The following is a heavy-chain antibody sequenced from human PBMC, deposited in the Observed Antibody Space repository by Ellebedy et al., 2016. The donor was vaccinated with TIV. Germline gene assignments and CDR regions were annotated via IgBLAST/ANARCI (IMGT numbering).Heavy chain of an antibody. V-gene: IGHV3-23*01. CDR2: LNANGVVI. CDR1: GFTFSSYA. CDR3: ASSRYHYYVGNTIFAY. Sequence: GESLKISCAASGFTFSSYAASWVRQAQGKGLEWVAGLNANGVVIAYADSGKGRSTISRDNSKNTLYLQMNSLRPEDTAVYYCASSRYHYYVGNTIFAYWGQGTLVTVSS. D-gene: IGHD3-10*02. J-gene: IGHJ4*02.